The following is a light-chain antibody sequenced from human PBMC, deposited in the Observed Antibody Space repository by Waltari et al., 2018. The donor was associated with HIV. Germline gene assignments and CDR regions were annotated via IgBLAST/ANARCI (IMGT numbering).Light chain of an antibody. CDR3: QSADNSGTFVI. CDR1: ALPNQY. V-gene: IGLV3-25*03. Sequence: SYEVTQPPSVSVSPGQMARITCSGDALPNQYAFWYQQKPGQAPVLVMYKDSERPSGIPERFSGSSSGTTVTLTISGVQAEDEADYYCQSADNSGTFVIFGGGTKLTVL. CDR2: KDS. J-gene: IGLJ2*01.